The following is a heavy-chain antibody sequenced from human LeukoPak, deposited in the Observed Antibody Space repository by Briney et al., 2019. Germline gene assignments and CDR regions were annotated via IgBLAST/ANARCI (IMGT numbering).Heavy chain of an antibody. CDR1: GGSFSGYY. CDR3: ARRRVVVPAIKHNWFDP. CDR2: INHSGST. V-gene: IGHV4-34*01. J-gene: IGHJ5*02. Sequence: SETLSLTCAVYGGSFSGYYWSWIRQPPGKGLEWIGEINHSGSTNYNPSLKSRVTISVDTSKNQFSLKLSSVTAADTAVYYCARRRVVVPAIKHNWFDPWGQGTLVTVSS. D-gene: IGHD2-2*01.